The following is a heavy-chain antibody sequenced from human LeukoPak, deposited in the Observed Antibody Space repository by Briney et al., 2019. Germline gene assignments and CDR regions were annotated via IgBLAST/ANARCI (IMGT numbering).Heavy chain of an antibody. CDR1: GFTFDDYA. Sequence: PGRSLRLSCAASGFTFDDYAMHWVRQAPGKGLEWVSGISWNSGSIGYADSVKGRFTISRDNAKNSLYLQMNSLRAEDTALYYCAKTTMVRAYYGMDVWGQGTTVTVSS. V-gene: IGHV3-9*01. CDR3: AKTTMVRAYYGMDV. D-gene: IGHD3-10*01. CDR2: ISWNSGSI. J-gene: IGHJ6*02.